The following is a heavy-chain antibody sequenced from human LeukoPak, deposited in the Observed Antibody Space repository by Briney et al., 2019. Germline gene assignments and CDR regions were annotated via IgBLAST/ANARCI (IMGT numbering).Heavy chain of an antibody. Sequence: GRSLRLSCAASGFTFSSYGMHWVRQAPGKGLEWVAVISYDGSNKYYADSVKGRFTISRDNPKNTLYLQMNSLRAEDTAVYYCAKDEGVGATYDYFDYWGQGTLVTVSS. D-gene: IGHD1-26*01. V-gene: IGHV3-30*18. CDR1: GFTFSSYG. CDR2: ISYDGSNK. J-gene: IGHJ4*02. CDR3: AKDEGVGATYDYFDY.